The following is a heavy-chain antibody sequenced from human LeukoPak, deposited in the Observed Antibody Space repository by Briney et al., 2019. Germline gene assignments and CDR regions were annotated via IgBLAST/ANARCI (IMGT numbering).Heavy chain of an antibody. V-gene: IGHV1-69*04. CDR1: LWTFSSYV. D-gene: IGHD6-6*01. J-gene: IGHJ4*02. CDR3: ARDGEGYSSSSPYPDH. Sequence: GSSVTVSCLACLWTFSSYVFSWVRQAPGQGVEWMGRVIPILGIANYAQKLQGSVTITADKSTSTAYMELSSLRAEDTAVYYCARDGEGYSSSSPYPDHWGQGTLVTVSS. CDR2: VIPILGIA.